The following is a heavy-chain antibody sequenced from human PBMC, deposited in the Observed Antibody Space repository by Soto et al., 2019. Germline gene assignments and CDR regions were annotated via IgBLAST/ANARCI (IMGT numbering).Heavy chain of an antibody. Sequence: PGASVKVSCKASGGTFSSYAISWVRQAPGQGLEWMGGIIPIFGTANYAQKFQGRVTITADKSTSTAYMELSSLRSEDTAVYYCARDSYSSSSPIFLFYWGQGTLVTVSS. V-gene: IGHV1-69*06. CDR3: ARDSYSSSSPIFLFY. CDR2: IIPIFGTA. J-gene: IGHJ4*02. CDR1: GGTFSSYA. D-gene: IGHD6-6*01.